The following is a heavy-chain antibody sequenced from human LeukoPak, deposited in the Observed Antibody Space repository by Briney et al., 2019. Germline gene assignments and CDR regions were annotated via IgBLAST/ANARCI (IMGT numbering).Heavy chain of an antibody. CDR2: ISGSGSSI. Sequence: GGSLRLSCAASGFTFSSYEMNWVRQAPGKGLEWVSYISGSGSSIYYADSAKGRFTISRDNAKNTLYLQMNSLRAEDTAVYYCAKDGSLVRGVIYYYYGMDVWGQGTTVTVSS. CDR1: GFTFSSYE. CDR3: AKDGSLVRGVIYYYYGMDV. D-gene: IGHD3-10*01. V-gene: IGHV3-48*03. J-gene: IGHJ6*02.